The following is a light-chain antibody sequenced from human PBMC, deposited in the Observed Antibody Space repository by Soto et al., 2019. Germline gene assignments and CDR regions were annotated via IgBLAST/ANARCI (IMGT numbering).Light chain of an antibody. V-gene: IGLV2-14*01. J-gene: IGLJ3*02. CDR1: SSDVGGYNY. Sequence: QLVLTQPASVSGSPGQSITISCTGTSSDVGGYNYVSWYQQHPGKVPKLMIYEVSNRPSGVSNRFSGSKSGNTASLTISGLQAEDEADYYCSSFTSMSSLVFGGGTKLTVL. CDR2: EVS. CDR3: SSFTSMSSLV.